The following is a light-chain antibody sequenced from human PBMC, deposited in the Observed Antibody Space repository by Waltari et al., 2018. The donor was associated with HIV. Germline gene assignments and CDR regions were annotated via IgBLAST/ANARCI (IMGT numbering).Light chain of an antibody. CDR1: QSVRTW. CDR3: QQYHTYPYT. Sequence: DIQMTQSPSTLSAAVGDRVTFTCRASQSVRTWLAWYQQKPGKAPKVLIYKASSLGSGVPSRFSGSQSGTEFTLTISSLQPDDSATYYCQQYHTYPYTFGQGTKLEIK. CDR2: KAS. J-gene: IGKJ2*01. V-gene: IGKV1-5*03.